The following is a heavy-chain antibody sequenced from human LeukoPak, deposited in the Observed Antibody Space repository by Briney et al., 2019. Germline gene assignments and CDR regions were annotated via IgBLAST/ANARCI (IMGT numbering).Heavy chain of an antibody. CDR3: ATQIILTGTVSYYFDY. Sequence: SETLSLTCTVSGGSISSSSYYWGWIRQPPGKGLKWIEGIYYSGNTYYNPSLKSRVTISVDTSKNQFSLKLSSVTAADTAIYHCATQIILTGTVSYYFDYWGQGTLVTVSS. D-gene: IGHD1-20*01. CDR1: GGSISSSSYY. CDR2: IYYSGNT. V-gene: IGHV4-39*01. J-gene: IGHJ4*02.